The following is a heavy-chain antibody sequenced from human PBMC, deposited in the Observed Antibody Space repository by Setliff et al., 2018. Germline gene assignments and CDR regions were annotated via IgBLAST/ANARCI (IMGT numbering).Heavy chain of an antibody. CDR1: GGSIRRTTYY. CDR3: ARDYYDSSGYYLLAFDI. D-gene: IGHD3-22*01. J-gene: IGHJ3*02. CDR2: VYYSGST. V-gene: IGHV4-39*02. Sequence: SETLSLTCTVSGGSIRRTTYYWGWIRQPPGKGLGWIGTVYYSGSTYYSPSLKSRVTISVDTSRNQFSLKLSSVTAADTAVYYCARDYYDSSGYYLLAFDIWAKGQWSPSPQ.